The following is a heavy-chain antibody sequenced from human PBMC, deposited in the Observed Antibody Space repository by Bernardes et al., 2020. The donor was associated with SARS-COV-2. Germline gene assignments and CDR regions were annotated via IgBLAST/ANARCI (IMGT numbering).Heavy chain of an antibody. CDR2: LRADGGST. CDR1: GRTLSLYA. D-gene: IGHD5-18*01. J-gene: IGHJ3*02. V-gene: IGHV3-23*01. Sequence: GGSLRLSCAVSGRTLSLYAMTWVRQVPGKGLEWVSGLRADGGSTAYVDSVKGRFTISRDNSKNTLYLQMNSLRAEDTAVYYCAKDFSFSYGPAEGDAFDIWGQGTMVTVSS. CDR3: AKDFSFSYGPAEGDAFDI.